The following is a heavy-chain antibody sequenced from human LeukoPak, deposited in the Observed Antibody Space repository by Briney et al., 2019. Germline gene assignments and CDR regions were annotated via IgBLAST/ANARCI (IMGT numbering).Heavy chain of an antibody. Sequence: GGSLRLSCAASGFTFSSYWMHWVRQAPGKGLEWVANIKQDGSEKYYVDSVKGRFTISRDNAKNSLYLQMNSLRAEDTAVYYCAKDSVVATFRSWGQGTLVTVSS. D-gene: IGHD5-12*01. V-gene: IGHV3-7*03. CDR2: IKQDGSEK. CDR1: GFTFSSYW. CDR3: AKDSVVATFRS. J-gene: IGHJ4*02.